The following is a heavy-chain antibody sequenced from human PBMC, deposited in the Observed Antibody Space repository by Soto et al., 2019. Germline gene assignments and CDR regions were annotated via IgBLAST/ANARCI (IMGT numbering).Heavy chain of an antibody. CDR1: GYSFTSYW. CDR2: IYPGDSDT. J-gene: IGHJ6*02. Sequence: GESLKISCKGSGYSFTSYWIGWVRQMPGKGLEWMGIIYPGDSDTRYSPSFQGQVTISADKSISTSYLQWGSLRASDTAIYYCARHVPPYYYYDLDVWAKGPRSPAP. CDR3: ARHVPPYYYYDLDV. D-gene: IGHD3-10*02. V-gene: IGHV5-51*01.